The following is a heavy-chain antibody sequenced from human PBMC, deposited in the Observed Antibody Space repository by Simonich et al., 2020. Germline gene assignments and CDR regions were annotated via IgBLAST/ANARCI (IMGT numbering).Heavy chain of an antibody. V-gene: IGHV3-7*01. CDR1: GFTFSSYW. CDR2: IKQDGSEK. D-gene: IGHD7-27*01. Sequence: EVQLVESGGGLVQPGGSLRLSCAASGFTFSSYWMSWVRQAPGKGLGWVANIKQDGSEKYYVDSVKGRFTISRDTAKNSLYLQMNSLRAEDTAVYYCARDGLGTAYYYYMDVWGKGTTVTVSS. J-gene: IGHJ6*03. CDR3: ARDGLGTAYYYYMDV.